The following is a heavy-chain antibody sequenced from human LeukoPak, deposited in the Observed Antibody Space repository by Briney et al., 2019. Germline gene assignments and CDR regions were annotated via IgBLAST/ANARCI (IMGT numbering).Heavy chain of an antibody. CDR1: GGPFSGYF. D-gene: IGHD3-10*01. V-gene: IGHV4-34*01. CDR2: IHNSGTT. CDR3: ARRYYYNLGSFPFDF. J-gene: IGHJ4*02. Sequence: KPSETLSLTCAVSGGPFSGYFWSWIHQSSGKGLEWIGEIHNSGTTNYNPSLNSRVTISEDTSKNQFYLNLSSVTAADTAVYYCARRYYYNLGSFPFDFWGQGTLVTVSS.